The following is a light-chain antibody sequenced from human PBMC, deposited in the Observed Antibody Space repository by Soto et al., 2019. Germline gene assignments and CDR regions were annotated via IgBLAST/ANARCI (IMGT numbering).Light chain of an antibody. CDR3: QSYDSSLSGVV. J-gene: IGLJ2*01. V-gene: IGLV1-40*01. Sequence: QSVLTQPPSVSGAPGQRVTISCTGSSSNIGARYDVHWYQQLPGTAPKLLIYGNDNRPSGVPDRFSGSKSGTAASLAITGLQADDEADYYCQSYDSSLSGVVFGGGTQLTVL. CDR1: SSNIGARYD. CDR2: GND.